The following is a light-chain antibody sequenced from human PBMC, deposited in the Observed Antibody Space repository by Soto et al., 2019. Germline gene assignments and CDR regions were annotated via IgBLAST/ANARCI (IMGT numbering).Light chain of an antibody. CDR1: NSDVGGYNF. J-gene: IGLJ1*01. Sequence: QSALTQPRSVSGSPGQSVTISCTGTNSDVGGYNFVSWYQQLPGKAPKLMISAVSQRPSGVPDRFSGSKSGNTASLTISGLQAEDEADYYCISYTGSSTSYVFGSGTKLTVL. CDR2: AVS. CDR3: ISYTGSSTSYV. V-gene: IGLV2-11*01.